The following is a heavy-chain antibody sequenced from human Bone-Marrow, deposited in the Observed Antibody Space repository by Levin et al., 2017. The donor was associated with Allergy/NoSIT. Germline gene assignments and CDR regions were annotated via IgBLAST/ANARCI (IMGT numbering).Heavy chain of an antibody. D-gene: IGHD4-17*01. CDR3: ARVWVGDYSAANPFDI. CDR1: GDSIRSSNW. CDR2: IYHSGSA. Sequence: PGGSLRLSCVVSGDSIRSSNWWSWVRQSPGKGLEWVGEIYHSGSANYNPSLQSRVTISVDKSRNQFSLELNSVTAADTAVYYCARVWVGDYSAANPFDIWGQGTLVTVSS. V-gene: IGHV4-4*02. J-gene: IGHJ3*02.